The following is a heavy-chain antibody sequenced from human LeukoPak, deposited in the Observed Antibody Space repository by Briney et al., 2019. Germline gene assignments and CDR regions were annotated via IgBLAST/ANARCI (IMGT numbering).Heavy chain of an antibody. J-gene: IGHJ4*02. CDR3: AREPDYGDYVRYFDY. CDR2: ISSSSSYI. D-gene: IGHD4-17*01. CDR1: GFTFSSYS. V-gene: IGHV3-21*01. Sequence: GGSLRLSCAASGFTFSSYSMNWVRQAPGKGLEWVSSISSSSSYIYYADSVKGRFTISRDNAKNSLYLQMNSLRAEDTAVCYCAREPDYGDYVRYFDYWGQGTLVTVSS.